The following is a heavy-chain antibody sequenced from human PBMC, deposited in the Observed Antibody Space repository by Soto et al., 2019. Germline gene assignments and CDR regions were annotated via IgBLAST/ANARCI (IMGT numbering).Heavy chain of an antibody. D-gene: IGHD2-15*01. CDR1: GYTFTSYY. CDR2: INPSGGST. J-gene: IGHJ4*02. CDR3: GRDRGLGYCSGGSCYWFAY. V-gene: IGHV1-46*01. Sequence: GASVKVSCKASGYTFTSYYMHWVRQAPGQGLEWMGIINPSGGSTSYAQKFQGRVTMTRDTSTSTVYMELSSLRSEDTAVYYCGRDRGLGYCSGGSCYWFAYWGQGTLVTVSS.